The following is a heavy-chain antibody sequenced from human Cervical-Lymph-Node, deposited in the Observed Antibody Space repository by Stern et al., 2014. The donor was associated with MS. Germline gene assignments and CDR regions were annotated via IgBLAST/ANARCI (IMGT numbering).Heavy chain of an antibody. CDR2: FDHEDGGT. V-gene: IGHV1-24*01. D-gene: IGHD1-26*01. J-gene: IGHJ4*02. CDR1: GYTLTELS. Sequence: QVQLVQSGAEVKKPGASVKVSCKVSGYTLTELSMHWVRLAPGKGPEWMGGFDHEDGGTFHAQEFQGRVTMTEDTSTDTAYMELSSLRSDDTAVYYCAAHGRGSYYSNFDYWGQGTLVTVSS. CDR3: AAHGRGSYYSNFDY.